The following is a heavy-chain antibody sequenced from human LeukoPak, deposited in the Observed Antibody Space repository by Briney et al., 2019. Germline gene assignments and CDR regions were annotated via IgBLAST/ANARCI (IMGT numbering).Heavy chain of an antibody. J-gene: IGHJ5*02. CDR3: ARGTAVSGRFDP. CDR1: GYTFTDYY. D-gene: IGHD6-19*01. Sequence: ASVKVSCKASGYTFTDYYMHWVRQAPEQGLEWMGGINPNSGDTNYAQKFQGRVTMARDTPISTAYMELRGLTSDDTAVYYCARGTAVSGRFDPWGQGTLVSVSS. CDR2: INPNSGDT. V-gene: IGHV1-2*02.